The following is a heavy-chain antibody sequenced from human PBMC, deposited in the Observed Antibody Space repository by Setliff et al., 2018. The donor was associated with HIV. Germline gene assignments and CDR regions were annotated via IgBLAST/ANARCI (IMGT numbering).Heavy chain of an antibody. D-gene: IGHD3-22*01. CDR1: GFTFSSYA. J-gene: IGHJ6*03. V-gene: IGHV3-7*03. Sequence: GGSLRLSCAASGFTFSSYAMTWVRQAPGKGLEWVASIKQDGITKYYVDSVKGRFTISRDNAKNSLYLQMNSLRAEDTAVYYCARAYYHHSGGYWSTDYYYSYMDVWGKGTTVTVSS. CDR3: ARAYYHHSGGYWSTDYYYSYMDV. CDR2: IKQDGITK.